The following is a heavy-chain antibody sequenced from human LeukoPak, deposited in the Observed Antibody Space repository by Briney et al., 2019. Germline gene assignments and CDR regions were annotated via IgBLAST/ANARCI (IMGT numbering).Heavy chain of an antibody. V-gene: IGHV3-30*15. CDR1: GFTLGNYA. J-gene: IGHJ4*02. D-gene: IGHD3-22*01. CDR2: ISFDGKNK. Sequence: PGGSLRLSCEASGFTLGNYAMHWVRQAPGKGLEWVTNISFDGKNKHYVGSVKGRFTISRDNSKNTLYLQMSTLRPEGTAVYYCTRGPATDYYDTSGYCDYWGQGTLVSVSS. CDR3: TRGPATDYYDTSGYCDY.